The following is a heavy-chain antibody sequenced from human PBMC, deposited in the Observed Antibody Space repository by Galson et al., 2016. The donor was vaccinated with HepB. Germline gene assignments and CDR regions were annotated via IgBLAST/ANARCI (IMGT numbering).Heavy chain of an antibody. Sequence: PALVKPTQTLTLTCTFSGFSLTTSGMGVGWIRQAPGKALEWLAFIFWDDDKRYRPSLETRLTISKDTSNDRVVLTMTNMDPVDTATSYCAHSYYYGSGTSSGVFDYWGQGTLVAVSS. V-gene: IGHV2-5*02. CDR2: IFWDDDK. CDR3: AHSYYYGSGTSSGVFDY. D-gene: IGHD3-10*01. CDR1: GFSLTTSGMG. J-gene: IGHJ4*02.